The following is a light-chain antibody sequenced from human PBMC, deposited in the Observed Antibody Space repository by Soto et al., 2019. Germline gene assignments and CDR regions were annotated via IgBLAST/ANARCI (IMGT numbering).Light chain of an antibody. J-gene: IGLJ1*01. CDR2: DVS. V-gene: IGLV2-14*01. CDR3: SSTLLYV. Sequence: QSALTQPASVSGSPGQSITISCTGTSSDVGGYNYVSWYQQHPGKAPKLMIYDVSNRPSGVSNRFSGSKSGNTASLSISGLQADDEADYTSSSTLLYVFGTGTKLTVL. CDR1: SSDVGGYNY.